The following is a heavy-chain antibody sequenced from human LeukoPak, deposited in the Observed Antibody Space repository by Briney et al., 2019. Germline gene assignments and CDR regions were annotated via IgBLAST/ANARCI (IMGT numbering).Heavy chain of an antibody. V-gene: IGHV1-46*01. CDR2: IDPSGDPT. CDR1: GYTFTSYY. CDR3: ASFSQFY. J-gene: IGHJ4*02. D-gene: IGHD3-3*02. Sequence: GASVKVSCKAFGYTFTSYYIHWVRQAPGQGLEWMGIIDPSGDPTSYAQHFQGRVTMTSDTSTSTAYMELSSLRSEDTAVYYCASFSQFYWGQGTLVTVSS.